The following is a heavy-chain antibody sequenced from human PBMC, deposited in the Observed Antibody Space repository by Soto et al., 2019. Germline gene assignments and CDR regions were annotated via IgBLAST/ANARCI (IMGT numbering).Heavy chain of an antibody. V-gene: IGHV4-39*01. D-gene: IGHD2-15*01. Sequence: SETLSLTCTVSGGSISSSSYYWGWIRQPPGKGLEWIGSIYYSGSTYYNPSLKSRVTISVDTSKNQFSLKLSSVTAADTAVYYCARHGCSGGSCYSDYYYMAVWGKGTTVTVPS. J-gene: IGHJ6*03. CDR3: ARHGCSGGSCYSDYYYMAV. CDR2: IYYSGST. CDR1: GGSISSSSYY.